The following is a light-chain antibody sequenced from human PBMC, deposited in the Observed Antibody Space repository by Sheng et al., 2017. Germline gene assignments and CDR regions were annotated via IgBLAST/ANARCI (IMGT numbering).Light chain of an antibody. J-gene: IGKJ4*01. V-gene: IGKV3-15*01. CDR3: QQYNSWPLT. CDR1: QSVTSN. Sequence: EIVMTQSPATLSVSPGERVTLSCRASQSVTSNLAWYQQKPGQAPRLLIYGASTRATGIPARFSGSGSGTEFTLTVSSLQSEDFAVYYCQQYNSWPLTFGGRDQG. CDR2: GAS.